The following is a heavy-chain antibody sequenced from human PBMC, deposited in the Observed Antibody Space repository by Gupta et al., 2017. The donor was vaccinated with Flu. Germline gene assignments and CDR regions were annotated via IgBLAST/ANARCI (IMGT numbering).Heavy chain of an antibody. Sequence: QLQLQESGPGLVKPSETLALTCTGSGGSLISNSYYWGCIRQPPGKGLGGIGSMYYSGTTYYNPSLKSRVTRSVDTSKNQFSLKLSSVTAADTAVYYCARHTLWYITSSGYPDWFDPWGQGTLVTVSS. CDR3: ARHTLWYITSSGYPDWFDP. J-gene: IGHJ5*02. D-gene: IGHD6-6*01. CDR2: MYYSGTT. CDR1: GGSLISNSYY. V-gene: IGHV4-39*01.